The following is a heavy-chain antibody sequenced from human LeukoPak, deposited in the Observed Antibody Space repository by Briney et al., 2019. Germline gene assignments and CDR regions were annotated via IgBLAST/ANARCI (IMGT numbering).Heavy chain of an antibody. J-gene: IGHJ4*02. CDR1: GGSISSSNW. CDR3: ASQFGLRYFDY. D-gene: IGHD3-10*01. Sequence: PSGTLSLTCAVSGGSISSSNWWSWVRQPPGKGLEWIGEIYHSGSTNYNPSLKSRVTMSIDTSKNQISLKLSSVTAADTAVYYCASQFGLRYFDYWGQGILVAVSS. CDR2: IYHSGST. V-gene: IGHV4-4*02.